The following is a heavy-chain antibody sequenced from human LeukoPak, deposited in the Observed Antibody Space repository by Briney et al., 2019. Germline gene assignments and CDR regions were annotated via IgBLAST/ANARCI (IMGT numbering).Heavy chain of an antibody. CDR2: ITHNSGRT. CDR1: GYTPTHFY. J-gene: IGHJ6*02. V-gene: IGHV1-8*01. CDR3: GRGYAMDV. Sequence: ASVKVSCKFSGYTPTHFYINWVPQPTGQGFEWMGWITHNSGRTHYRREFQGRVTMTTITSTNTAYMELSSLGSDDAAVYYCGRGYAMDVWGQGTTVTVSS.